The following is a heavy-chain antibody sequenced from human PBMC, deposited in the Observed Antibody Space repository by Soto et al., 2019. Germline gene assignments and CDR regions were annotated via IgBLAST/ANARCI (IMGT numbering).Heavy chain of an antibody. V-gene: IGHV1-58*01. CDR2: IVVGSGNT. CDR1: GFTFTSSA. Sequence: SVKVSCKASGFTFTSSAVQWVRQARGQRLEWIGWIVVGSGNTNYAQKFQERVTITRDMSTSIAYMELSSLRSEDTAVYYCAAVPYYYDSSGYLYWGQGTLVT. CDR3: AAVPYYYDSSGYLY. D-gene: IGHD3-22*01. J-gene: IGHJ4*02.